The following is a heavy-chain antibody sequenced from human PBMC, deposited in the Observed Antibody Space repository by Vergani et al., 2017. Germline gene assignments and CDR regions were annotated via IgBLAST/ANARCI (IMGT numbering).Heavy chain of an antibody. CDR3: ATDQRIHGGYVLTFDY. CDR2: FDPEDGET. V-gene: IGHV1-24*01. Sequence: QVQLVQSGAEVKKPGASVKVSCKVSGYTLTELSMHWVRQAPGKGLEWMGGFDPEDGETIYAQKFQGRVTMTEDTATDTAYMELSSLRSEDTALYYCATDQRIHGGYVLTFDYWGQGTLVTVSS. CDR1: GYTLTELS. J-gene: IGHJ4*02. D-gene: IGHD5-12*01.